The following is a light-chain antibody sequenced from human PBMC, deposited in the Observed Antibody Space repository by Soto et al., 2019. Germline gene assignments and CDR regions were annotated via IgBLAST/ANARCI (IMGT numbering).Light chain of an antibody. CDR1: QDISSW. Sequence: DIQMTQSPSTLSGSVGDRVTISCRASQDISSWLAWYQQKPGKAPKPLIYATSSLQSGVPSRFSGSRSGTSFTFTISSLQAEDFATYYCQEAHGFPWTFGQGTRV. CDR2: ATS. J-gene: IGKJ1*01. V-gene: IGKV1-12*02. CDR3: QEAHGFPWT.